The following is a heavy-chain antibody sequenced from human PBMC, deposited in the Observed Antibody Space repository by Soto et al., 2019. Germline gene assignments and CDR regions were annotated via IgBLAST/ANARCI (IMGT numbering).Heavy chain of an antibody. J-gene: IGHJ5*02. CDR3: ARGRSGWYDP. CDR2: MSPNSGHT. V-gene: IGHV1-8*01. D-gene: IGHD6-19*01. CDR1: GYSFTSYD. Sequence: ASVKVSCKASGYSFTSYDISWVRQATGQGLEWMGWMSPNSGHTGYAQKFQGRVTMTRDTSISTAYMELTGLISEDTAMYYCARGRSGWYDPWGQGTLVTVSS.